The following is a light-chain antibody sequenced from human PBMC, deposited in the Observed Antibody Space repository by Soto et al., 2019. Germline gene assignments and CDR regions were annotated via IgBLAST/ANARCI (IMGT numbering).Light chain of an antibody. CDR3: QQYYSTPPA. Sequence: DIVMTQSPDSLTVPLGERATINCKSSQSVLSSSNNKNYVAWYQQKPGQPPSLLIYWASTRESGVPDRFSGSGSGTDFTLTISSLPTEDVAVYYCQQYYSTPPAFGQGTKLEIK. CDR1: QSVLSSSNNKNY. CDR2: WAS. J-gene: IGKJ2*01. V-gene: IGKV4-1*01.